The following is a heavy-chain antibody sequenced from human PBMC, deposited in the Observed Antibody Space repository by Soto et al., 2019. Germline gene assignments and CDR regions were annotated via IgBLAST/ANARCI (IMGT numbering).Heavy chain of an antibody. V-gene: IGHV4-4*02. D-gene: IGHD5-18*01. Sequence: VQLQESGPGLVKPSGTLSLTCGVSNGSVSNSNWWSWVRQAPGKGLEWIGEIHHSGSTNFHPSLTGRVSISIDKAKPHFSLTLKSVTAADSAVYFCAGVLMVTLLRESIMESYYMDVWGKGTTVTGAS. J-gene: IGHJ6*03. CDR2: IHHSGST. CDR1: NGSVSNSNW. CDR3: AGVLMVTLLRESIMESYYMDV.